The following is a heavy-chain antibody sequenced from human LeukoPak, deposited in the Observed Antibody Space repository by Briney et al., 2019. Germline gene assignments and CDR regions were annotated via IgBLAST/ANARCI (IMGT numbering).Heavy chain of an antibody. CDR2: IKEDGSEK. CDR3: ARGGEIWGDFDY. Sequence: GGSLRLSCAASGFTFSNYWMNWVRQAPGKGLEWVANIKEDGSEKYYVDSVKGRFTISRDNAKNSLYLQMNSLRAEDTAVYYCARGGEIWGDFDYWGQGTLVTVSS. V-gene: IGHV3-7*01. CDR1: GFTFSNYW. J-gene: IGHJ4*02. D-gene: IGHD7-27*01.